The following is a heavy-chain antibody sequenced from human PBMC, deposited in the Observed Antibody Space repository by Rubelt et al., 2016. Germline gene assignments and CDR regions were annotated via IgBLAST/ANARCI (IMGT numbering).Heavy chain of an antibody. J-gene: IGHJ4*02. CDR1: GYSISSGHY. CDR2: IYYTGST. CDR3: AGGGVNWNYDY. Sequence: QVQLQESGPGLVKSSETLSLTCTVSGYSISSGHYWSWIRQPPGKGLEWIGYIYYTGSTTYNPSLKSRVAISVDTSKNQFSLKLGSVTAADTAVYYCAGGGVNWNYDYWGQGTLVTVSS. V-gene: IGHV4-61*01. D-gene: IGHD1-7*01.